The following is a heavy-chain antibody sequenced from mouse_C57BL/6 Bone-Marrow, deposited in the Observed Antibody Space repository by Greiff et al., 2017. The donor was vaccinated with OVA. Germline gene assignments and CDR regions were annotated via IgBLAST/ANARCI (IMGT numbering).Heavy chain of an antibody. CDR2: INPNNGGT. J-gene: IGHJ2*01. V-gene: IGHV1-22*01. CDR1: GYTFTDYN. Sequence: EVQLQQSGPELVKPGASVKMSCKASGYTFTDYNMHWVKQSHGKSLEWIGYINPNNGGTSYNQKFKGKATLTVNKSSSTAYMELRSLTSEDSAVYYCAIYSNYGYFDYWGQGTTLTVSS. D-gene: IGHD2-5*01. CDR3: AIYSNYGYFDY.